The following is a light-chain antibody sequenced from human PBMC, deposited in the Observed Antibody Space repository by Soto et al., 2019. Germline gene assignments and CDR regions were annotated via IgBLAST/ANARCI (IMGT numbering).Light chain of an antibody. J-gene: IGLJ1*01. CDR1: TNDVGGYNY. V-gene: IGLV2-14*01. Sequence: QSALTQPASVSGSPGQSITISCTGTTNDVGGYNYVSWYQQHPGKAPKLLIFEVTRRPSGVSHRFSGSKSGNTASLTISALQAEDEADYFCNSYTSSTSLPYVFGTGTKLTVL. CDR3: NSYTSSTSLPYV. CDR2: EVT.